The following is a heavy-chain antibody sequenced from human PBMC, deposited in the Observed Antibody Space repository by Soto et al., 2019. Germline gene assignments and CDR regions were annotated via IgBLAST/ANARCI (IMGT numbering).Heavy chain of an antibody. D-gene: IGHD6-19*01. CDR3: ATDNSGLDY. V-gene: IGHV4-59*11. CDR1: DGSISNHY. CDR2: IYYNGNT. J-gene: IGHJ4*02. Sequence: SETLSLTCTVSDGSISNHYWSWIRQPPGKGLEWIGYIYYNGNTNYNPSLKSRVTISLDTSKNQFSLKLSSVTAADTAVYYCATDNSGLDYWGQEILVTVSS.